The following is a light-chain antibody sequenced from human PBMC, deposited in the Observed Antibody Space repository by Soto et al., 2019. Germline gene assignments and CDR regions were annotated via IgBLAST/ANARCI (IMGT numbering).Light chain of an antibody. CDR2: EAS. J-gene: IGLJ1*01. V-gene: IGLV2-18*01. CDR3: SLYTSENTYV. Sequence: QSVLTQPPSVSGSPGQSVTIPCTGTSTDFVSYNRVSWYQQPPGTAPKLIIYEASNRPSGVPDRFSGSKSGNTASLTISGLQAADEADYYCSLYTSENTYVFGTRTKVTVL. CDR1: STDFVSYNR.